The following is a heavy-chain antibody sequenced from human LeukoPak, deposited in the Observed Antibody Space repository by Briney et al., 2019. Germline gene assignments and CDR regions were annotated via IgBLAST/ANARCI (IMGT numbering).Heavy chain of an antibody. CDR2: IKSDGSNT. V-gene: IGHV3-74*01. Sequence: GGSLRLSCAAPGFTFSSYWMHWVRQAPGKGLVWVSRIKSDGSNTNYADSVKGRFTISRDNAKYTLHLQMNSLRAEDTAVYYSARGGYYGSGRYYFDSWGQRTLVTVSS. D-gene: IGHD3-3*01. CDR1: GFTFSSYW. J-gene: IGHJ4*02. CDR3: ARGGYYGSGRYYFDS.